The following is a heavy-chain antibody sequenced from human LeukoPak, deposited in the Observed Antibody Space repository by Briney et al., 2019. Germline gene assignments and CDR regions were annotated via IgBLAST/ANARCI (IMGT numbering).Heavy chain of an antibody. J-gene: IGHJ4*02. CDR3: AEGGSWDFDY. V-gene: IGHV4-38-2*02. CDR2: IYHSGST. Sequence: SETLSLTCTVSGYSISSGYYWGWIRQPPGKGLEWIGSIYHSGSTYYNPSLKSRVTISVDTSKNQFSLKLSSVTAADTAVYYCAEGGSWDFDYWGQGTLVTVSS. D-gene: IGHD3-16*01. CDR1: GYSISSGYY.